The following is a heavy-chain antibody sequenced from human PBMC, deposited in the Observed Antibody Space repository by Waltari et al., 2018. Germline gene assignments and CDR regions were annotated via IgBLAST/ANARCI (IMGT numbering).Heavy chain of an antibody. D-gene: IGHD3-3*01. Sequence: EVQLLESGGGLVQPGGSLRLSCAASGFTFSSYAMSWVRQAPGKGLEGVSAIRGSGGSTYYADSVKGRFTISRDNSKNTLYLQMNSLRAEDTAVYYCAKDCHDFWSGYRDWGQGTLVTVSS. V-gene: IGHV3-23*01. J-gene: IGHJ4*02. CDR3: AKDCHDFWSGYRD. CDR1: GFTFSSYA. CDR2: IRGSGGST.